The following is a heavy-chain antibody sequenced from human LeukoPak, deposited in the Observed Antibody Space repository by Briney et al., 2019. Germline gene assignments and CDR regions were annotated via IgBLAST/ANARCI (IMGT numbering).Heavy chain of an antibody. CDR1: GYTFTGYY. CDR2: INPNSGGT. D-gene: IGHD6-6*01. Sequence: GASVKVSCKASGYTFTGYYMHWVRQAPGQGLEWMGWINPNSGGTNYAQKFQGRVTMTRDTSISTAYVELSRLRSDDTAVYYCARDEAGSSSDYYYYYMDVWGKGTTVTVSS. J-gene: IGHJ6*03. CDR3: ARDEAGSSSDYYYYYMDV. V-gene: IGHV1-2*02.